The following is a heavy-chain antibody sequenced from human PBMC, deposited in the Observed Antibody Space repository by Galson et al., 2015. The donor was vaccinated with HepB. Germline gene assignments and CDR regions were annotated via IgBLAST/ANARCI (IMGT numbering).Heavy chain of an antibody. V-gene: IGHV3-9*01. Sequence: SLRLSCAASGFTFDDYAMHWVRQAPGKGLEWVSGISWNSGSIGYADSVKGRFTISRDNAKNSLYLQMNSLRAEDTALYYCAKELHRDTYYDFWSGPHDAFDIWGQGTMVTVSS. CDR3: AKELHRDTYYDFWSGPHDAFDI. J-gene: IGHJ3*02. D-gene: IGHD3-3*01. CDR1: GFTFDDYA. CDR2: ISWNSGSI.